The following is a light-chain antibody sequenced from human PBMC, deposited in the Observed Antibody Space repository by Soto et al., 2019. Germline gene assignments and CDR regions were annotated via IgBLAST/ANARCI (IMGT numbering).Light chain of an antibody. CDR1: QTVRNNY. Sequence: EVVLTQSPCTLSLSPGSRSTLSCRASQTVRNNYLAWYQQKTGQAPRLXIYDASSRATGIPDRFSGGGYGTDFNLTISRLETEDFAVYYCQQFSSYPLTFGGGTKVDIK. J-gene: IGKJ4*01. CDR2: DAS. CDR3: QQFSSYPLT. V-gene: IGKV3-20*01.